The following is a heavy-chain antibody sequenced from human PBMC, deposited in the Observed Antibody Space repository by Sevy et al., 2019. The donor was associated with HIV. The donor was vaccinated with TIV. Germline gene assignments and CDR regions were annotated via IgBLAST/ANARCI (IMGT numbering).Heavy chain of an antibody. Sequence: GGSLRLSCAASGFTFSSYSMNWVRQAPGKGLEWVSSISSSSSYIYYADSVKGRFTISRDNAKNSLYLQMNSLRAEDTAVYYCARVIPDLDHYGMDVWGQGTTVTVSS. J-gene: IGHJ6*02. CDR1: GFTFSSYS. CDR3: ARVIPDLDHYGMDV. V-gene: IGHV3-21*01. CDR2: ISSSSSYI.